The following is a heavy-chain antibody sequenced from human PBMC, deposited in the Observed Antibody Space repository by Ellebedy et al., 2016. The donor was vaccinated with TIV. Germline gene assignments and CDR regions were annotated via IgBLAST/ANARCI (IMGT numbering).Heavy chain of an antibody. V-gene: IGHV4-59*01. CDR1: GGSISSYY. D-gene: IGHD3-10*01. CDR2: IYYSGST. Sequence: MPSETLSLTCTVSGGSISSYYWSWIRQPPGQGLEWIGYIYYSGSTNYNPSLKSRFTISVNTSKHQFSLKLNSVTAADTAVYYCAKDTVRGVMGLDYWGQGTLVTVSS. J-gene: IGHJ4*02. CDR3: AKDTVRGVMGLDY.